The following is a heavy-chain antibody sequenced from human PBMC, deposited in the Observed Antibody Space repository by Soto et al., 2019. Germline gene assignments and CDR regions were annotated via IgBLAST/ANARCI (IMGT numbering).Heavy chain of an antibody. CDR3: AIDLVGPDISLDY. CDR1: GGSISSSSYY. J-gene: IGHJ4*02. Sequence: QLQLQESGPGLVKPSETLSLTCTVSGGSISSSSYYCGWLRQPPGKGLEWGGSIYYSGSTSYNPSLKSRVTISVVTSKSPFSLKLRSVNAADTAVYSCAIDLVGPDISLDYWGQGTLVTVSS. CDR2: IYYSGST. V-gene: IGHV4-39*02. D-gene: IGHD2-15*01.